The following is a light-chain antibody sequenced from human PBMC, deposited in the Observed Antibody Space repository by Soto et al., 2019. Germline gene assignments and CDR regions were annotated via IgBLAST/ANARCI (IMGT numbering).Light chain of an antibody. CDR1: QSITSW. Sequence: DIPMTQSPSTLSASVGDRVTITCRASQSITSWLAWYQQKPGKAPKLLIYKASTLDSGVPSRFSGGGSGTEFTLTISSLQPDDFATYYCQQYNTYPYTFGQGTKLEIK. J-gene: IGKJ2*01. V-gene: IGKV1-5*03. CDR3: QQYNTYPYT. CDR2: KAS.